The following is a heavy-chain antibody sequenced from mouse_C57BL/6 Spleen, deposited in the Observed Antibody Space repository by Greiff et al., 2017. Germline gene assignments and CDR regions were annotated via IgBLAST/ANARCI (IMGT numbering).Heavy chain of an antibody. J-gene: IGHJ2*01. Sequence: EVQGVESGGGLVKPGGSLKLSCAASGFTFSDYGMHWVRQAPEKGLEWVAYISGGSSTIYYADTVKGRFTISRDNAKNTLFLQMNSLRSEDTAMYYCARDGYYLDYWGQGTTLTVSS. CDR2: ISGGSSTI. V-gene: IGHV5-17*01. D-gene: IGHD2-3*01. CDR3: ARDGYYLDY. CDR1: GFTFSDYG.